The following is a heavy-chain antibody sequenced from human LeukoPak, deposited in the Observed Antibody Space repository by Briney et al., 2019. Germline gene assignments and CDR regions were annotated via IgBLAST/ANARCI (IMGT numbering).Heavy chain of an antibody. CDR2: INDSGST. CDR3: ARGSNDFWSGYYIGRSLDY. J-gene: IGHJ4*02. V-gene: IGHV4-34*01. CDR1: GGSFSGYY. D-gene: IGHD3-3*01. Sequence: SETLSLTCAVYGGSFSGYYWSWIRQPPGKGLEWIGEINDSGSTNYNPSLKSRVTISVDTSKNQFSLKLSSVTAADTAVYYCARGSNDFWSGYYIGRSLDYWGQGTLVTVSS.